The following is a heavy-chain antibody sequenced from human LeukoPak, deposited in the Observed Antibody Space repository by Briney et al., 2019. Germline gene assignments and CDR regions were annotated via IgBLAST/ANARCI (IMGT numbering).Heavy chain of an antibody. CDR1: SFIVSSNY. Sequence: GGSLRLSCSASSFIVSSNYISWFRHAPAKGLEGVSVIYSGGSTYYADSVKGRFTISRDNSKNTLYLQMNSLRAEDTAVYYCARTPRNYYYYMDVWGKGTTVTVSS. V-gene: IGHV3-53*01. CDR3: ARTPRNYYYYMDV. J-gene: IGHJ6*03. CDR2: IYSGGST.